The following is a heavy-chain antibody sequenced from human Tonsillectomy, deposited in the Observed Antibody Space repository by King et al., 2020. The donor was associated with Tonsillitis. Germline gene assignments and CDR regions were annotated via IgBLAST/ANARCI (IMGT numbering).Heavy chain of an antibody. CDR3: AREALYSSAWGIDY. CDR2: VSFDGSRQ. J-gene: IGHJ4*02. V-gene: IGHV3-33*05. Sequence: VQLVESGGGVVQPGRSLRLSCAASGFPFSSYGMHWVRQAPGKGLDWGAVVSFDGSRQHYADSVKGRFTISRDNSKNTLYLQMDTLRAEDTAVYYCAREALYSSAWGIDYWGQGTLVTVSS. D-gene: IGHD6-19*01. CDR1: GFPFSSYG.